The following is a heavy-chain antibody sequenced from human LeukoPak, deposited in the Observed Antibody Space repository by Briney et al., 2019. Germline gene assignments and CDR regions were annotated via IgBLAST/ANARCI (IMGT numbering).Heavy chain of an antibody. D-gene: IGHD2-15*01. J-gene: IGHJ4*02. CDR1: GFTVSSNY. CDR2: IYSGGST. Sequence: GGSLRLSCAASGFTVSSNYISWVRQAPGKGLEWVSVIYSGGSTYYADSVKGRFTISRDNSKNTLYLQMNSLRAEDTAVYYCARDQPRYCSGGSCETFDYWGQGTLVTVSS. CDR3: ARDQPRYCSGGSCETFDY. V-gene: IGHV3-53*01.